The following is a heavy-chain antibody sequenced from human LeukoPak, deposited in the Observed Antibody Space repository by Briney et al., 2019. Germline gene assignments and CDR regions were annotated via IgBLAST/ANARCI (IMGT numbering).Heavy chain of an antibody. CDR2: IYYSGST. CDR1: GGSIRSYF. J-gene: IGHJ2*01. D-gene: IGHD3-22*01. Sequence: SETLSLTCTVSGGSIRSYFWSWIRQPPGKGLEWIGYIYYSGSTNYNPSLKSRVTISVDTSKNQFSLKLSSVTAADTAVYYCARGSDHYDSSGYRYFDLRGRGTLATVSS. CDR3: ARGSDHYDSSGYRYFDL. V-gene: IGHV4-59*01.